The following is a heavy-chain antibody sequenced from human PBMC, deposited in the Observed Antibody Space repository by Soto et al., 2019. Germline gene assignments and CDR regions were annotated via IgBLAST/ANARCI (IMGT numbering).Heavy chain of an antibody. CDR3: ARKHFRDYIRWSLDP. CDR1: GYTFTDNQ. J-gene: IGHJ5*02. Sequence: QAQLVQSGPEVKKPGASVKVSCKASGYTFTDNQIHWLRRAPGQRLEWMGRIDPRSGDTSVAQTSLGRVTMTRDTSTDTVYMELTRLTSDDTAMYYCARKHFRDYIRWSLDPWGQGTLVTVSS. D-gene: IGHD3-16*01. CDR2: IDPRSGDT. V-gene: IGHV1-2*06.